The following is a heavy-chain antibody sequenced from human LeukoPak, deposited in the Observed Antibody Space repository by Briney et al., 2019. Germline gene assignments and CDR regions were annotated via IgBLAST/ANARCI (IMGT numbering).Heavy chain of an antibody. J-gene: IGHJ3*02. Sequence: GASVKVSCKASGYTFTSFDINWVRQATGQGLEWMGWMNPNSGNTAYAQKFQGRVTMTRNTSISTAYMELNSLISEDTAVYYCAKRLLRDYGGHGAFDISRQGTMVTVSS. CDR2: MNPNSGNT. D-gene: IGHD4/OR15-4a*01. CDR1: GYTFTSFD. CDR3: AKRLLRDYGGHGAFDI. V-gene: IGHV1-8*01.